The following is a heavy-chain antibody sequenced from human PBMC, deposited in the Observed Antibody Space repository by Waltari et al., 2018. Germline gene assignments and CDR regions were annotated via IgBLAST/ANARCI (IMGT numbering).Heavy chain of an antibody. Sequence: EVQLVESGGGLVQPGRSLRLSCAASGFTFDDYAMHWVRQAPGKGLEWVSGIRWNRGSIGYADSVKGRVTIYRDNAKNSLYLQMNSRRAEDTALYYCAKDINDYYDSSGYRPKGMDVWGQGTTVTVSS. J-gene: IGHJ6*02. CDR1: GFTFDDYA. CDR3: AKDINDYYDSSGYRPKGMDV. D-gene: IGHD3-22*01. CDR2: IRWNRGSI. V-gene: IGHV3-9*01.